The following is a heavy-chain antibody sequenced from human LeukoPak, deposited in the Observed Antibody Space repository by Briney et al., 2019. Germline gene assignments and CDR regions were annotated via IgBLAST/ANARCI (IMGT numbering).Heavy chain of an antibody. D-gene: IGHD5-18*01. CDR1: GFTFSSYS. CDR2: ISSGSSYI. V-gene: IGHV3-21*01. CDR3: ARVYSYGYDY. Sequence: GGSLRLSCAASGFTFSSYSLNWVRQAPGQGLEWVSSISSGSSYIYYADSVKGRFTISRDNARNSLYLQMNSLRAEDTAVYYCARVYSYGYDYWGQGPLVTVSS. J-gene: IGHJ4*02.